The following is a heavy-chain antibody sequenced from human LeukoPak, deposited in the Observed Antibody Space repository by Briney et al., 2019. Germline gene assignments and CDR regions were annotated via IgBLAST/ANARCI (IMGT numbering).Heavy chain of an antibody. J-gene: IGHJ2*01. V-gene: IGHV5-10-1*01. Sequence: GASLKISCKGSGYSFTSYWISWVRQMPGKGLEWMGRIDPSDSYTNYSPSFQGHVTISADKSISTTYLQWNSLEASDTAMYYCASLNSGSYYGLGFFDLWGRGTLVTVSS. CDR3: ASLNSGSYYGLGFFDL. CDR2: IDPSDSYT. D-gene: IGHD1-26*01. CDR1: GYSFTSYW.